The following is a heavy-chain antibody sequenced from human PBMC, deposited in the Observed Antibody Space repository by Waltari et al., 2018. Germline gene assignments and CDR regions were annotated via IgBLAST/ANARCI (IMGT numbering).Heavy chain of an antibody. Sequence: QVQLVQSGAEVKKPGASVKVSCKASGYTFTTSTMQLVRQAPGQRPEWMGWIIGGSGDTKYSKKFEGRITITRDTSASIAYLELSSLRSEDTAVYFCGREAREGRAPMAYFDYWGQGTLVTVSS. V-gene: IGHV1-3*01. CDR1: GYTFTTST. D-gene: IGHD3-10*01. CDR2: IIGGSGDT. CDR3: GREAREGRAPMAYFDY. J-gene: IGHJ4*02.